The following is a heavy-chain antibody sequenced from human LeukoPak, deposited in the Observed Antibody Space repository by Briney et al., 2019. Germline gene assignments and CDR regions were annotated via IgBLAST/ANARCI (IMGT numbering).Heavy chain of an antibody. CDR1: GGSFSGYY. D-gene: IGHD3-3*01. CDR3: ARSYDTNFDY. J-gene: IGHJ4*02. CDR2: INHSGST. V-gene: IGHV4-34*01. Sequence: PSETLSLTCAVYGGSFSGYYWSWIRQPPGKGVEWIGEINHSGSTNYNPSLKSRVTISVDRSKNQFSLKLSSVAAADTAVYYCARSYDTNFDYWGQGTLVTVSS.